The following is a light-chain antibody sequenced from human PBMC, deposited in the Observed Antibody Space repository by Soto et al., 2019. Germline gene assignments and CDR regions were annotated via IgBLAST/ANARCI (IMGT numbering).Light chain of an antibody. J-gene: IGLJ1*01. CDR1: SSNIGKNT. V-gene: IGLV1-44*01. Sequence: QPMLTQPPAGKGCPARSVTISCTRSSSNIGKNTVDWYRHVPGAAPRLLMYNNNQRPSGVPDRFSGSKSGTSASLAISGLRSDDEADYYCAVWDDGLGRFYVFGTGTKVTDL. CDR2: NNN. CDR3: AVWDDGLGRFYV.